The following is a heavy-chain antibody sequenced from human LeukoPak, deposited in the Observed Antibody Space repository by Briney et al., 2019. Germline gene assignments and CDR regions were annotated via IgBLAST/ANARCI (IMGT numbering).Heavy chain of an antibody. D-gene: IGHD6-6*01. V-gene: IGHV4-59*01. CDR3: ARARPEEYSSSAVFDY. CDR1: GGSISSYY. J-gene: IGHJ4*02. CDR2: IYYSGST. Sequence: PSETLSLTCTVSGGSISSYYWSWIRQPPGKGLEWIGYIYYSGSTNYNPSLKSRVTISVDTSKNQFSLKLSSVTAADTAVYYCARARPEEYSSSAVFDYWGQGTLVTVSP.